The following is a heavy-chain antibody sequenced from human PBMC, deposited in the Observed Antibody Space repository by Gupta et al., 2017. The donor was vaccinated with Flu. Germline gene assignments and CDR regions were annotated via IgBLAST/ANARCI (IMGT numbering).Heavy chain of an antibody. CDR2: MNGDGSLI. Sequence: EVQLVESGGGLVQPGVSLRLSCSASGFTFSRDWMHWVRQAPGQGLEWVSCMNGDGSLIRYADSVKGRFTISRDNAKNTLYLQMNSLRADDTAVYYCVRGRGYIEDFWGQGTLVTVSS. CDR1: GFTFSRDW. J-gene: IGHJ4*02. CDR3: VRGRGYIEDF. D-gene: IGHD5-18*01. V-gene: IGHV3-74*01.